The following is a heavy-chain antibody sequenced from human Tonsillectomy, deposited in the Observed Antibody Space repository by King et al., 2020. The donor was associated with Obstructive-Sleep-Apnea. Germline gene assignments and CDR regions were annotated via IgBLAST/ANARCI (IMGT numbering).Heavy chain of an antibody. J-gene: IGHJ3*01. V-gene: IGHV4-39*07. CDR1: GGSISSSSYY. CDR3: ARLGDAFDL. D-gene: IGHD1-26*01. Sequence: QLQESGPGLVKPSETLSLTCTVSGGSISSSSYYWGWIRQPPGKGLDWIGNIYYSVSTYYNPSLKSRVTISVDTSKNQFSLKLSSVTAADTAVYYCARLGDAFDLWGQGTMVTVSS. CDR2: IYYSVST.